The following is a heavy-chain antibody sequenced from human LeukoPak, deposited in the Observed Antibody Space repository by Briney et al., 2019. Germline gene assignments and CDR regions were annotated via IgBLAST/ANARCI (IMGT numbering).Heavy chain of an antibody. CDR1: GFTFSSHA. Sequence: PGGSLRLSCAASGFTFSSHAMSWVRQAPGKGLEWVSVISGSGGSTYYADSVKGRFTISRDNSKNTLYLQMNSLRAEDTAVYYCAKGGIAAAGTLGLYNWFDPWGQGTLVTVSS. V-gene: IGHV3-23*01. CDR2: ISGSGGST. CDR3: AKGGIAAAGTLGLYNWFDP. D-gene: IGHD6-13*01. J-gene: IGHJ5*02.